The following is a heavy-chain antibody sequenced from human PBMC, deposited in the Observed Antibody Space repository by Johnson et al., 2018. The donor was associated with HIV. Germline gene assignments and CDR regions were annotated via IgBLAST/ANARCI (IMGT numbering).Heavy chain of an antibody. V-gene: IGHV3-30*04. CDR3: AKGGSAVAVAFDI. CDR1: EFTFSRFA. D-gene: IGHD6-19*01. J-gene: IGHJ3*02. Sequence: QLVESGGGVVRPGRSLRLSCAACEFTFSRFAMHWVRQAPGKGLEWVAVISYDGKNKYYADSVKGRFTISRDNSKNTLYLQMNSLRAEDTAVYYCAKGGSAVAVAFDIWGQGTMVTVSS. CDR2: ISYDGKNK.